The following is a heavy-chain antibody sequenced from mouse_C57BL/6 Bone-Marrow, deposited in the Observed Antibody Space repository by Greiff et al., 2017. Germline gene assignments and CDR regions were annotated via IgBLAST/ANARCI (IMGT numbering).Heavy chain of an antibody. CDR1: GYTFTSYW. D-gene: IGHD2-4*01. V-gene: IGHV1-69*01. CDR3: ARDPLYDYEGRGFAY. Sequence: QVQLKQPGAELVMPGASVKLSCKASGYTFTSYWMHWVKQRPGQGLEWIGEIDPSDSYTNYNQKFKGKSTLTVDKSSSTAYMQLSRLTSEDYAVYYCARDPLYDYEGRGFAYWGQGTLVTVSA. J-gene: IGHJ3*01. CDR2: IDPSDSYT.